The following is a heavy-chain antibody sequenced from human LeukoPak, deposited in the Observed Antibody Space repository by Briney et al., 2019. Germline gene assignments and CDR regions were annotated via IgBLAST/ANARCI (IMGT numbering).Heavy chain of an antibody. V-gene: IGHV4-4*07. J-gene: IGHJ5*02. D-gene: IGHD4-23*01. CDR3: AREVASVVTPVSRWLDP. Sequence: SETLSLTCSVSSGSISNYYWTWIRQPAGGGLEWIGRMHSSGNNNYNTSLKRRATMSFDTSKNQFFLRLSSGTAADTAVYFWAREVASVVTPVSRWLDPWGQGTLVTVSS. CDR1: SGSISNYY. CDR2: MHSSGNN.